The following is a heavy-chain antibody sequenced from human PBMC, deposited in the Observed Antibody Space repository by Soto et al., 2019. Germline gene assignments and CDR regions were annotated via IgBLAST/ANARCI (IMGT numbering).Heavy chain of an antibody. CDR2: IFSNHEK. Sequence: QVTLKETGPGLLKPTEPLTLTCTVSGFSPSTARMGVSWIRQPPRKALEWLAHIFSNHEKSYSTSLKSRLTISKDTAKSQVVLTMTNMDPVDTATYYCARIAAASYYGMYVWGQGTTVTVSS. CDR1: GFSPSTARMG. J-gene: IGHJ6*02. D-gene: IGHD6-13*01. V-gene: IGHV2-26*01. CDR3: ARIAAASYYGMYV.